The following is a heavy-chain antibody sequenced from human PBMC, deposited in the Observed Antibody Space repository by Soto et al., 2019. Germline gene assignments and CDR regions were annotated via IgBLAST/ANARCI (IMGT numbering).Heavy chain of an antibody. CDR2: IWYDGSNK. CDR1: GFIFSNYA. CDR3: ARGSLTITFGGVISDDAFDI. V-gene: IGHV3-33*08. D-gene: IGHD3-16*02. J-gene: IGHJ3*02. Sequence: VQLLESGGGLVQPGGSLRLSCAASGFIFSNYAMSWVRQAPGKGLEWVAVIWYDGSNKYYADSVKGRFTISRDNSKNTLYLQMNSLRAEDTAVYYCARGSLTITFGGVISDDAFDIWGQGTMVTVSS.